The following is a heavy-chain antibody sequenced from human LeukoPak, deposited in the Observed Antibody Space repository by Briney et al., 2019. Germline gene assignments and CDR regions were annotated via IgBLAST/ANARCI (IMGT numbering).Heavy chain of an antibody. Sequence: QSGGSLRLSCAASRFTFLKYWMLWVRQAPGKGLESVSRINTDGTVTTYADSVKGRFTVSRDYADNTMFLQMSSGRGQDTAVYYCATKQWLAPPPDSWGQGTPVTVSS. D-gene: IGHD6-19*01. CDR2: INTDGTVT. CDR1: RFTFLKYW. CDR3: ATKQWLAPPPDS. V-gene: IGHV3-74*01. J-gene: IGHJ4*02.